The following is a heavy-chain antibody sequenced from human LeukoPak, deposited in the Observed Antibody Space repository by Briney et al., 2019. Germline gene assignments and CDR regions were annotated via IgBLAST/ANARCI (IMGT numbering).Heavy chain of an antibody. Sequence: GGSLRLSCSASGLTVTNAWMNWVRQAPGEGLDWVGRIASKTDGGATDYAAPVKGRFTISRDDSKNSLNLQMNSLKTEDTAVYYCTTGIRGDWGQGTLVTVSS. D-gene: IGHD3-10*01. CDR2: IASKTDGGAT. CDR3: TTGIRGD. J-gene: IGHJ4*02. V-gene: IGHV3-15*07. CDR1: GLTVTNAW.